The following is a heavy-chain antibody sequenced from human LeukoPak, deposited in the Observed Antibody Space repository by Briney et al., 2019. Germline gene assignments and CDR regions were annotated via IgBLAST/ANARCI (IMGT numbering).Heavy chain of an antibody. CDR1: GGSLSSAHG. CDR2: SQNSGCT. D-gene: IGHD3-10*01. V-gene: IGHV4-61*01. Sequence: PSETLSLTCTVSGGSLSSAHGWSWIRQPPGRGLEWIGYSQNSGCTNCNPSLKSRVTISVDTSKNQFSLKLSSVTAADTAVYYCARDYSGSLDYWGQGTLVTVSS. J-gene: IGHJ4*02. CDR3: ARDYSGSLDY.